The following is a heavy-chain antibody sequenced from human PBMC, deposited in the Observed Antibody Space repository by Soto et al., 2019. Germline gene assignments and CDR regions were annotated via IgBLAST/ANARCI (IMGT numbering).Heavy chain of an antibody. CDR1: GYIFIDYP. V-gene: IGHV1-3*04. CDR2: IHTANGTT. Sequence: QVQFLQSGAEVKKPGASVKVSCKTSGYIFIDYPIHWVRQAPGRGLEWVGWIHTANGTTRYSPRLQGRITLRTDTSASTAYMELTRLRFDDTALYYCASKAFDYWGQGTLVAVSP. J-gene: IGHJ4*02. CDR3: ASKAFDY.